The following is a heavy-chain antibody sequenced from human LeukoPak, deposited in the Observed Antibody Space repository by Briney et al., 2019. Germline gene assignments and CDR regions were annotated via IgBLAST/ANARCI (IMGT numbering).Heavy chain of an antibody. Sequence: PGGSLRLSCAASGFTFSSYAMSWVRQAPGRGLGWVSAISGSGGSTYYADSVKGRFTISRDNAKNSLYLQMYSLRAEDTAVYYCARVLGDWGSGSYYFDYWGQGTLVTVSS. D-gene: IGHD3-10*01. CDR1: GFTFSSYA. CDR3: ARVLGDWGSGSYYFDY. J-gene: IGHJ4*02. CDR2: ISGSGGST. V-gene: IGHV3-23*01.